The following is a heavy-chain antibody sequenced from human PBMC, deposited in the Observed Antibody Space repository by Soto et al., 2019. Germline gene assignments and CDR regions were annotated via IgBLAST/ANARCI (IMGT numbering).Heavy chain of an antibody. Sequence: GGSLRLSCAGSGFTFSSVAMTWVRQAPGKGLEWVSSISGSGDSTYYADSVKGRFTISRDNSKNTLYLQMNSLRAEDTAVYYCARDVARIKDIVLVPAAYFDYWGQGTLVTVS. V-gene: IGHV3-23*01. CDR3: ARDVARIKDIVLVPAAYFDY. J-gene: IGHJ4*02. D-gene: IGHD2-2*01. CDR2: ISGSGDST. CDR1: GFTFSSVA.